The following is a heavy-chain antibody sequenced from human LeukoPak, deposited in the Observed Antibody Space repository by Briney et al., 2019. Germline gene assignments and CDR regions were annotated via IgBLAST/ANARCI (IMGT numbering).Heavy chain of an antibody. CDR2: IGGRGGST. J-gene: IGHJ5*02. Sequence: GGSLRLSCSASGFRFSDFTMTWVRQAPGKGPEWVSAIGGRGGSTYYADSVGGRFTISRDNSKDMVYLQMNSMKVEDTATYYCGKEGGAWGQGTKVTVSS. V-gene: IGHV3-23*01. CDR1: GFRFSDFT. CDR3: GKEGGA. D-gene: IGHD3-16*01.